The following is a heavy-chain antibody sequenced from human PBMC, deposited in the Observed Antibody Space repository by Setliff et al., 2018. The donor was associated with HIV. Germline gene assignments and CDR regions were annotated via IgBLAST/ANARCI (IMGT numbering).Heavy chain of an antibody. J-gene: IGHJ6*02. V-gene: IGHV4-59*01. D-gene: IGHD3-3*01. CDR1: GGSISSYY. Sequence: SETLSLTCTVSGGSISSYYWSWIRQPPGKGLEWIGYIYYSGSTNYKPSLKSRVTISVDTSKNQFSLKLRAVIAADTAVYYCARIFGDQGYYYGMDVWGQGTTVTVSS. CDR3: ARIFGDQGYYYGMDV. CDR2: IYYSGST.